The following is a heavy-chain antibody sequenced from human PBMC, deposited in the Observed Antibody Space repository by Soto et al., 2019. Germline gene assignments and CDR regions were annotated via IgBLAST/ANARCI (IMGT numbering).Heavy chain of an antibody. V-gene: IGHV3-48*03. CDR3: ARAPERPADTTFYYYGMDV. CDR2: ISSSGSTI. J-gene: IGHJ6*02. Sequence: PGGSLRLSCAASGFTFSSYEMNWVRQAPGKGLEWVSYISSSGSTIYYADSVKGRFTISRDNAKNSLYLQMNSLRAEDTAVYYCARAPERPADTTFYYYGMDVWGQGTTVTVSS. D-gene: IGHD2-2*01. CDR1: GFTFSSYE.